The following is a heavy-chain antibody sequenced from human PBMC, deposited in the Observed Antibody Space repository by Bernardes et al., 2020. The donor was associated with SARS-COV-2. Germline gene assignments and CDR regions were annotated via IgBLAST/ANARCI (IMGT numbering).Heavy chain of an antibody. V-gene: IGHV3-48*03. CDR3: ARGGTYYDFWSGYRNYYYGMDV. D-gene: IGHD3-3*01. Sequence: GGSLRLSCAASGFTFSSSEMNWVRQAPGKGLEWVSYISSSGRTIYYADSVKGRFTISRDNAKNSLYLQMNSLRAEDTAVYYCARGGTYYDFWSGYRNYYYGMDVWGQGTTVTVS. CDR2: ISSSGRTI. J-gene: IGHJ6*02. CDR1: GFTFSSSE.